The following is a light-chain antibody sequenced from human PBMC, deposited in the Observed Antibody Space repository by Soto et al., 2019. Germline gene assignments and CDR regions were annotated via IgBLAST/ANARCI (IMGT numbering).Light chain of an antibody. CDR2: KVF. CDR3: MQTAHWSYT. CDR1: QSLVYADGNTY. Sequence: DVVMTQSPLSLPVTLGQSASISCTSSQSLVYADGNTYLNWLLQRPGQSPRRLIYKVFNRDSGVTDRFSGSASSSEFTLTISRVEAEDIGVDYCMQTAHWSYTFGRGTKLEIK. J-gene: IGKJ2*01. V-gene: IGKV2-30*01.